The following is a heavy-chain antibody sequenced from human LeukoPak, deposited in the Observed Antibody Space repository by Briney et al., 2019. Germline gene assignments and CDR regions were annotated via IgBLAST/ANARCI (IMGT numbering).Heavy chain of an antibody. J-gene: IGHJ4*02. V-gene: IGHV1-69*05. D-gene: IGHD3-9*01. CDR1: GGTFSSYA. CDR3: ARGHFDWLFPDY. CDR2: IIPIFGTA. Sequence: SVKVSCKASGGTFSSYAISWVRQAPGQGLEWMGRIIPIFGTANYAQKFQGRVTITTDESTSTAYMELSSLRSEDTAVYYCARGHFDWLFPDYWGQRTLVTVSS.